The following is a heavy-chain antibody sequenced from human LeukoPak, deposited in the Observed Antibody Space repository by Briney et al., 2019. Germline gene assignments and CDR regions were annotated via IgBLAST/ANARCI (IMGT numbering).Heavy chain of an antibody. CDR2: IYHSGST. J-gene: IGHJ4*02. V-gene: IGHV4-4*02. CDR1: GGSISSSNW. D-gene: IGHD5-12*01. Sequence: PSETLSLTCAVSGGSISSSNWWSWVRQPPGKGLEWIGEIYHSGSTNYNPSLKSRVTISVDKSKNQFSLKLSSVTAADTAVYYCAGSYIVASEAFFDYWGQGTLVTVSS. CDR3: AGSYIVASEAFFDY.